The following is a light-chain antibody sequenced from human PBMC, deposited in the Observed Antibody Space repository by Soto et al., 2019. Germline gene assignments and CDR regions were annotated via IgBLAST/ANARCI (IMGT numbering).Light chain of an antibody. CDR3: QQYGSSGT. CDR1: QSVSNNY. Sequence: EIVLTHSPGTLSLSPGERATLSCSSSQSVSNNYLAWYQQKPGQAPRLRIYGASNRATGIPDRFSGSGSGTDFTLTISRLEPEDFAVYYCQQYGSSGTFGQGTKVDIK. CDR2: GAS. J-gene: IGKJ1*01. V-gene: IGKV3-20*01.